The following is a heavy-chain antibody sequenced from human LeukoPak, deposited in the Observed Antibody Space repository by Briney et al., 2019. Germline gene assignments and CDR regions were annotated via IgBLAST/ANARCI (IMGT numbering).Heavy chain of an antibody. Sequence: PGGSLRLSCSASGFTFNRFYLHWVRQAPGKGLEFVSHISSNGATTYYADSVKGRFTISRDNSKNTLYLQMSSLRADDTAVYYCAKDSSSSGMDVWGQGTTVTVSS. D-gene: IGHD6-13*01. CDR1: GFTFNRFY. J-gene: IGHJ6*02. V-gene: IGHV3-64D*06. CDR2: ISSNGATT. CDR3: AKDSSSSGMDV.